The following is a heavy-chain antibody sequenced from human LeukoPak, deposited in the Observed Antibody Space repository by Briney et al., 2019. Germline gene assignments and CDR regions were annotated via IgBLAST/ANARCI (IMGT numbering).Heavy chain of an antibody. D-gene: IGHD6-19*01. Sequence: GGSLRLSCAASGFTFSSYEMNWVRQAPGKGLEWVAFIRYDGSNKYYADSVKGRFTISRDNSKNTLYLQMNSLRAEDTAVYYYAKDFIAVAVGGGYWGQGTLVTVSS. J-gene: IGHJ4*02. CDR3: AKDFIAVAVGGGY. CDR1: GFTFSSYE. V-gene: IGHV3-30*02. CDR2: IRYDGSNK.